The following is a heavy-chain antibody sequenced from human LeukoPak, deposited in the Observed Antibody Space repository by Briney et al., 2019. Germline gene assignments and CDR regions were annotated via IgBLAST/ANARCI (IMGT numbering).Heavy chain of an antibody. J-gene: IGHJ1*01. CDR1: GYTFTSYG. CDR3: ARDRYYYDSSGYEYFQH. CDR2: ISAYNGNT. Sequence: ASVKVSCKASGYTFTSYGISWVRQATGQGLEWMGWISAYNGNTNYAQKLQGRVTMTTDTSTSTAYMELRSLRSDDTAVYYCARDRYYYDSSGYEYFQHWGQGTLVTVSS. V-gene: IGHV1-18*01. D-gene: IGHD3-22*01.